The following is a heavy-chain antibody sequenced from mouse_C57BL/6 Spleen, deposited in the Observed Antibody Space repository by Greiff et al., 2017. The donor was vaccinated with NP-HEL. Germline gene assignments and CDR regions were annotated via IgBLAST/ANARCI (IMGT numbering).Heavy chain of an antibody. J-gene: IGHJ4*01. D-gene: IGHD2-1*01. V-gene: IGHV5-17*01. Sequence: EVMLVESGGGLVKPGGSLKLSCAASGFTFSDYGMHWVRQAPEKGLEWVAYISSGSSTIYYADTVKGRFTISRDNAKNTLFLQMTSLRSEDTAMYYCARRRGNYIYYAMDYWGQGTSVTVSS. CDR3: ARRRGNYIYYAMDY. CDR2: ISSGSSTI. CDR1: GFTFSDYG.